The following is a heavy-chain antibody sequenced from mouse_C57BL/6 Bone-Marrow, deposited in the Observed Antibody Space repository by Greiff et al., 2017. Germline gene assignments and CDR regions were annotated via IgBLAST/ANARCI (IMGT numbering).Heavy chain of an antibody. V-gene: IGHV1-55*01. J-gene: IGHJ1*03. CDR1: GYTFTSYW. CDR3: ARPDYSNYWYFDV. D-gene: IGHD2-5*01. Sequence: QVQLQQPGAELVKPGASVKMSCKASGYTFTSYWITWVKQRPGQGLEWIGDIYPGSGSTNYNEKFKSKATLTVDTSSSTAYMQLSSLTSEDSAVYYCARPDYSNYWYFDVWGTGPRSPSPQ. CDR2: IYPGSGST.